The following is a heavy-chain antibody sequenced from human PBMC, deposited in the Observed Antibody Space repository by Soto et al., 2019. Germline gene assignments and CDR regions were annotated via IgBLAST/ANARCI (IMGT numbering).Heavy chain of an antibody. CDR1: GFTVSSKY. V-gene: IGHV3-53*01. CDR3: VQTTGWPGFDF. Sequence: EVQLVESGGGLIQPGGSQRLSCAASGFTVSSKYMTWVRQAPGKGLEWVSVIYGGGTTYYADSVKGRFTISRDNSKNTLYLQVNSLRAEDTAVYYCVQTTGWPGFDFWGQGTLVTVSS. D-gene: IGHD6-19*01. CDR2: IYGGGTT. J-gene: IGHJ4*02.